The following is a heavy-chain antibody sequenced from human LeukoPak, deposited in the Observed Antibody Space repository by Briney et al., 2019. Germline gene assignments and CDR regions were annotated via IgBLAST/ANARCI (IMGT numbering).Heavy chain of an antibody. Sequence: SETLSLTCTVSGGSISSGGYYWSWIRQHPGKGLEWIGYIYYSGSTNYNPSLKSRVTISVDTSKNQFSLKLSSVTAADTAVYYCARVDYGDYGTVFDYWGQGTLVTVSS. J-gene: IGHJ4*02. CDR2: IYYSGST. CDR3: ARVDYGDYGTVFDY. D-gene: IGHD4-17*01. V-gene: IGHV4-61*08. CDR1: GGSISSGGYY.